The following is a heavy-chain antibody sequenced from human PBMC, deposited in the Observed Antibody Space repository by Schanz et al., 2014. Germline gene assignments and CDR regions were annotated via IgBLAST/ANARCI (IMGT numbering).Heavy chain of an antibody. CDR3: ARVEGSSGSASSYRALNV. V-gene: IGHV3-21*01. CDR1: GFSFSDYS. CDR2: LSGGSSYI. Sequence: EVQLVESGGGLVKPGGSLRLSCAASGFSFSDYSMSWVRQAPGKGLEWVSSLSGGSSYIFYADSVKGRFTISRDNARYSLYLQMNTLRAEDTAIYYCARVEGSSGSASSYRALNVWGQGTTVTVSS. J-gene: IGHJ3*01. D-gene: IGHD3-10*01.